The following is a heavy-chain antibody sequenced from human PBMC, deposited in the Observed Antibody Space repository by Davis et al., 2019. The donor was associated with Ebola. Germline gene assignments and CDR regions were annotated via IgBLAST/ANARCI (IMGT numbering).Heavy chain of an antibody. D-gene: IGHD3-22*01. J-gene: IGHJ4*02. CDR3: ARDGLAAGGVTMKCLDY. CDR1: GFTFRNYA. CDR2: IAYDGTTQ. V-gene: IGHV3-30*14. Sequence: GESLKISCAASGFTFRNYAIHWVRQAPGKGLEWVAVIAYDGTTQYYADSVKGRFTISRDNSKNTLYLQMNSLRDEDTAVYYCARDGLAAGGVTMKCLDYWGQGTLVTVSS.